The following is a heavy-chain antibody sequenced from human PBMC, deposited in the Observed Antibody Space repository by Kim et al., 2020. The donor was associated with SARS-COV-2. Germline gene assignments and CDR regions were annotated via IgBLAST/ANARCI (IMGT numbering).Heavy chain of an antibody. D-gene: IGHD2-15*01. CDR1: GFTFSNYD. CDR2: IRGSGGST. CDR3: AQKDNTYYHYYFAMDV. V-gene: IGHV3-23*01. J-gene: IGHJ6*02. Sequence: GSLRLSCAASGFTFSNYDMSWVRQAPGKGLEWVSAIRGSGGSTYYADSVKGRFTISRDNSKNTLYLQMNSLRAEDTAVYYCAQKDNTYYHYYFAMDVWG.